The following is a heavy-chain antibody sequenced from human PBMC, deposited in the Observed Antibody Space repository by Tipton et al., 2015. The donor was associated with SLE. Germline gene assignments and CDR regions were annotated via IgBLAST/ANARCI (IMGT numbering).Heavy chain of an antibody. J-gene: IGHJ4*02. V-gene: IGHV4-59*02. Sequence: TLSLTCTVSGASVSSHYWSWIRQPPGKGLEWIGYLSYSGTTTYNPSLKSRVTISLDTSKSEFSLKLRSVTAADTAVYYCARAQYGPDYFDYWGQGTLVTVSS. CDR3: ARAQYGPDYFDY. CDR2: LSYSGTT. CDR1: GASVSSHY. D-gene: IGHD4-17*01.